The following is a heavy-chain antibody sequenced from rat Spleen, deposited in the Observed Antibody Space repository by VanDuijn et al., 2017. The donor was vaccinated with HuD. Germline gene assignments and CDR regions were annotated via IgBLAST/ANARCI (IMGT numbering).Heavy chain of an antibody. V-gene: IGHV5-17*01. CDR3: ARHGLYNNYGWFAY. Sequence: EVQLVESGGGLVQPGTSLKLSCAASGFTFSNYGMAWVRQAPKKGLEWVAYISYDGGSTYYRDSVKGRFSISRDDAKSTLSLQMDSLRSEDTASSYWARHGLYNNYGWFAYWGQGTLVTVSS. CDR2: ISYDGGST. CDR1: GFTFSNYG. J-gene: IGHJ3*01. D-gene: IGHD1-10*01.